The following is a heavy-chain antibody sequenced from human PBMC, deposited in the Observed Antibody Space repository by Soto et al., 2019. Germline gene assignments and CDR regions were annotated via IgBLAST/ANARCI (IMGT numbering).Heavy chain of an antibody. D-gene: IGHD3-22*01. CDR1: GGSISSGDYY. V-gene: IGHV4-30-4*01. CDR2: IYYSGST. CDR3: ARYSYYYDSSGYRPLDY. J-gene: IGHJ4*02. Sequence: QVQLQESGPGLVKPSQTLSLTCTVSGGSISSGDYYWSWIRQPPGKGLEWIGYIYYSGSTYYNPSLKSRVTISVDTSKNQCSLKLRSVTAADAAVYYCARYSYYYDSSGYRPLDYWGQGTLVTVSS.